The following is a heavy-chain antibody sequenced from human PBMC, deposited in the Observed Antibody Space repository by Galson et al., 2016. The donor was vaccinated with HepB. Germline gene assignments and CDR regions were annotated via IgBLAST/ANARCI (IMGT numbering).Heavy chain of an antibody. Sequence: SLRLSCAASGFSLGNYWMNWARQAPGTGLEWLANIKKDGSEINYVDSVKGRFTISRDNAKNSLFLQMNTLRVEDTAVYYCTREFDLWGRGTQVTVSS. CDR2: IKKDGSEI. CDR1: GFSLGNYW. V-gene: IGHV3-7*04. CDR3: TREFDL. J-gene: IGHJ2*01.